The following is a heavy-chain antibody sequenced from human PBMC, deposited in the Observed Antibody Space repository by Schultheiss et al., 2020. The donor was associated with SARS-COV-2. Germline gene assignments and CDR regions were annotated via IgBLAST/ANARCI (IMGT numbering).Heavy chain of an antibody. CDR2: IHDSGSA. V-gene: IGHV4-59*08. CDR1: GGSIRSYY. CDR3: ARAYVGITIFGVVIRGRFDP. D-gene: IGHD3-3*01. Sequence: SETLSLTCTVSGGSIRSYYWSWIRRPPGKGLEWIGFIHDSGSANYNPSLRSRVTISVDTSKNQFSLKLSSVTAADTAVYYCARAYVGITIFGVVIRGRFDPWGQGTLVTVSS. J-gene: IGHJ5*02.